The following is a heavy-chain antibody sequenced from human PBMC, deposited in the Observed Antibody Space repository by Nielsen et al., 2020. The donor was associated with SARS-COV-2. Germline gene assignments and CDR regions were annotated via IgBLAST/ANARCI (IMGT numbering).Heavy chain of an antibody. CDR1: GFTFNSYT. D-gene: IGHD4-17*01. CDR3: TVTGGY. Sequence: GESLKISCAASGFTFNSYTMNWVRQAPGKGLEWVSSISSSRNYIFYADSVKGRFTISRDNAKNTLYLQMNSLRAEDTAVYYCTVTGGYWGQGTLVTVSS. V-gene: IGHV3-21*01. CDR2: ISSSRNYI. J-gene: IGHJ4*02.